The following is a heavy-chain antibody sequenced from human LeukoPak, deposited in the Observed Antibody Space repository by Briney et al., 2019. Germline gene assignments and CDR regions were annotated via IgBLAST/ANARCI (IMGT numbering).Heavy chain of an antibody. Sequence: PGRSLRLSCAASGFTFSSYGMHWVRQAPGKGLEWVAVISYDGSNKYYADSVKGRFTISRDNSKNTLYLQMNSLRAEDTAVYYCAKDLEVFLWFGELLYPGAFDYWGQGTLVTVSS. V-gene: IGHV3-30*18. CDR1: GFTFSSYG. CDR3: AKDLEVFLWFGELLYPGAFDY. J-gene: IGHJ4*02. D-gene: IGHD3-10*01. CDR2: ISYDGSNK.